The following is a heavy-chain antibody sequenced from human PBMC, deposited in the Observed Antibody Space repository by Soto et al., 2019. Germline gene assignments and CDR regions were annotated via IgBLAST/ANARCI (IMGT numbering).Heavy chain of an antibody. CDR3: ARDRGPSSGYYPYWFDP. V-gene: IGHV1-69*12. CDR1: GGTFSSYA. CDR2: IIPIFGTA. J-gene: IGHJ5*02. D-gene: IGHD3-22*01. Sequence: QVQLVQAGAEVKKPGSSVKVSCKASGGTFSSYAISWVRQAPGQGLEWMGEIIPIFGTANYAQKFQSRVTITADESTSTAYMELSSLRSEATAVYYCARDRGPSSGYYPYWFDPWGQGTLVTVSS.